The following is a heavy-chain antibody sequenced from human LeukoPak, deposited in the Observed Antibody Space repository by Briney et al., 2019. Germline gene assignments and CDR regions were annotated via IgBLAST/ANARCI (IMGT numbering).Heavy chain of an antibody. V-gene: IGHV3-23*01. CDR2: ISGSGGST. D-gene: IGHD4-23*01. J-gene: IGHJ4*01. Sequence: QSGGSLRLSCAASGFTFSSYAMSWVRQAPGKGLEWVSAISGSGGSTYYADSVKGRFTISRDNSKNTLYLQMNSLRAEDTAVYYCAKGGVYGGNVYYFDYWGHGTLVTVSS. CDR1: GFTFSSYA. CDR3: AKGGVYGGNVYYFDY.